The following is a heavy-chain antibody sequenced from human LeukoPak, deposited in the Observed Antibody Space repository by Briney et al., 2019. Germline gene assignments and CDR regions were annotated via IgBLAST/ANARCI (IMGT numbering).Heavy chain of an antibody. Sequence: SVKVSCKASGGTFSSYAISWVRQAPGQGLEWMGGIIPIFGTANYAQKFQGRVTITADESTSTAYMELSSLRSEDTAVYYCARDEVFVAAAGTAYYYYGTDVWGQGTTVTVSS. J-gene: IGHJ6*02. CDR1: GGTFSSYA. CDR3: ARDEVFVAAAGTAYYYYGTDV. V-gene: IGHV1-69*13. CDR2: IIPIFGTA. D-gene: IGHD6-13*01.